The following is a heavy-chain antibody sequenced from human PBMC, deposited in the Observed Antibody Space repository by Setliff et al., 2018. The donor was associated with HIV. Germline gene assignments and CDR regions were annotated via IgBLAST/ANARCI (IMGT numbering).Heavy chain of an antibody. V-gene: IGHV4-34*01. CDR2: INHSGRA. CDR3: ARGIVGATLSYFDY. Sequence: SETLSLTCAVYGESFGGYYWTWIRQPAGKGLEWLGEINHSGRARYNPSLKSRVTISLDTSKNQFSLRMTSVTAADTAVYYCARGIVGATLSYFDYWGQGTLVTVS. D-gene: IGHD1-26*01. J-gene: IGHJ4*02. CDR1: GESFGGYY.